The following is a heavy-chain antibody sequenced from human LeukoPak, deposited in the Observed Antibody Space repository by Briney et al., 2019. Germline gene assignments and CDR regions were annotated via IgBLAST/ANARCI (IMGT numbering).Heavy chain of an antibody. J-gene: IGHJ4*02. CDR3: ARDPSNSSGWRAWGDY. D-gene: IGHD6-25*01. Sequence: ASVKVSCKASGYTFTKYAINWVRQAPGQGLEWMGWISTYNGDTKYAQQFQGRVTMTTDTSTTTAYMEVRSLTSDDTAVYYCARDPSNSSGWRAWGDYWGQGVLVTVSS. CDR1: GYTFTKYA. CDR2: ISTYNGDT. V-gene: IGHV1-18*01.